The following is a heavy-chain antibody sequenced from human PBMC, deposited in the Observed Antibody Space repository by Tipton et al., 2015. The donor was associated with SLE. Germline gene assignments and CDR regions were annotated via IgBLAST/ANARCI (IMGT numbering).Heavy chain of an antibody. J-gene: IGHJ4*02. CDR1: GFTFSSYA. Sequence: SLRLSCAASGFTFSSYAMSWVRQAPGKGLEWVSVIYSGGSTYYADSVKGRFTISRDNSKNTLYLQMNSLRAEDTAVYYGAKDLAVAAPGYWGQGTLVTVSS. V-gene: IGHV3-23*03. CDR2: IYSGGST. D-gene: IGHD6-19*01. CDR3: AKDLAVAAPGY.